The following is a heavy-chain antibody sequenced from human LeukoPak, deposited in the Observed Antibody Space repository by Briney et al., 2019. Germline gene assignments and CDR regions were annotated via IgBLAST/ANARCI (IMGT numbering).Heavy chain of an antibody. CDR1: GYTFTGYY. CDR2: INPNSGGT. Sequence: GASVKVSCKASGYTFTGYYMHWVRQAPGQGLEWMGRINPNSGGTNYAQKFQGRVTMTGDTSISTAYMELSRLRSDDTAVYYCARDQGYSSGWYGGGYWGQGTLVTVSS. V-gene: IGHV1-2*06. D-gene: IGHD6-19*01. J-gene: IGHJ4*02. CDR3: ARDQGYSSGWYGGGY.